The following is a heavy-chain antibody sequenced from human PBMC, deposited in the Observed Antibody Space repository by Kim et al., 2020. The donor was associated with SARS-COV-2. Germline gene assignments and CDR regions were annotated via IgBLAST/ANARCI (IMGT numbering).Heavy chain of an antibody. CDR1: GFTFDDYA. J-gene: IGHJ6*02. CDR3: AKGSWELPNYGLDV. Sequence: GGSLRLSCAASGFTFDDYAMHWVRQAPGKGLEWVSGISWNSGSIGYADAVKGPFTISRDNAKNSLYLQMNSLRAEETALYYCAKGSWELPNYGLDVWGQGTPVTVSS. V-gene: IGHV3-9*01. D-gene: IGHD1-26*01. CDR2: ISWNSGSI.